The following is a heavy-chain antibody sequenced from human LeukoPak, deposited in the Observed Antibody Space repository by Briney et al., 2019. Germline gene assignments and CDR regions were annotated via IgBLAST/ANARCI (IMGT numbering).Heavy chain of an antibody. CDR2: IYYSGST. D-gene: IGHD6-13*01. CDR1: GGSISSSSYY. CDR3: ARDQGSSWPNWFDP. J-gene: IGHJ5*02. V-gene: IGHV4-39*07. Sequence: SETLSLTCTVSGGSISSSSYYWGWIRQPPGKGLEWIGSIYYSGSTYYNPSLKSRVTISVDTSKNQFSLKLSSVTAADTAVYYCARDQGSSWPNWFDPWGQGTLVTVSS.